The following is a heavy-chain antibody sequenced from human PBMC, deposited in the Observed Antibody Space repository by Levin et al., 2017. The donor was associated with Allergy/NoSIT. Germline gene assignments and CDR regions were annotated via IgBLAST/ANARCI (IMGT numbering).Heavy chain of an antibody. CDR2: ISYDGSNK. Sequence: GESLKISCAASGFTFSSYGMHWVRQAPGKGLEWVAVISYDGSNKYYADSVKGRFTISRDNSKNTLYLQMNSLRAEDTAVYYCAKDPSNYYDSSGYPRGYFDYWGQGTLVTVSS. D-gene: IGHD3-22*01. V-gene: IGHV3-30*18. J-gene: IGHJ4*02. CDR3: AKDPSNYYDSSGYPRGYFDY. CDR1: GFTFSSYG.